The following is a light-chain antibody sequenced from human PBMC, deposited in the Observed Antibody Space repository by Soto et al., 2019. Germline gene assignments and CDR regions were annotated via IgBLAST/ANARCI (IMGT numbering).Light chain of an antibody. Sequence: QSVLTQPPSASGSPGQSVTISCTGTSSDVGGYNYVSWYQHHPGKAPKLMIYEVSKRPSGVPYRFSGSKSGNTASLTISGLQAADEADYFCSSYTSSMTNVFGSGTKVTVL. CDR2: EVS. V-gene: IGLV2-8*01. CDR1: SSDVGGYNY. J-gene: IGLJ1*01. CDR3: SSYTSSMTNV.